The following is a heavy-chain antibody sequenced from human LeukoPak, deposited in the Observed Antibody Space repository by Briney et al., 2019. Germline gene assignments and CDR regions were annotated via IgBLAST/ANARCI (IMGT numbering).Heavy chain of an antibody. D-gene: IGHD3-16*01. CDR1: GGSVSSGSYY. Sequence: PSETLSLTCIVSGGSVSSGSYYWSWIRQPPGKGLEWIGYIYYSGSTNYNPSLKSRVTISIGTSKNHFSLKLNSVTVADTAMYYCARSYTGLAAFDIWGQGTMVTVSS. V-gene: IGHV4-61*03. CDR3: ARSYTGLAAFDI. CDR2: IYYSGST. J-gene: IGHJ3*02.